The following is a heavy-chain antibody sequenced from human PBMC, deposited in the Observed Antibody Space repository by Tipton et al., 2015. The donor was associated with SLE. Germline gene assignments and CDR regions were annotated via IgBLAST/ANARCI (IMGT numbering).Heavy chain of an antibody. Sequence: TLSLTCTVSGGSISGSYWNWIRQPPGRGLGWIGYIYYSGSTNYNDSLKRRLTISLDTSRNQFSLRLSSVTAADTAVYYCAGPGDLWSGPFDSWGQGTLVTVSS. CDR1: GGSISGSY. V-gene: IGHV4-59*01. CDR2: IYYSGST. D-gene: IGHD3-3*01. J-gene: IGHJ4*02. CDR3: AGPGDLWSGPFDS.